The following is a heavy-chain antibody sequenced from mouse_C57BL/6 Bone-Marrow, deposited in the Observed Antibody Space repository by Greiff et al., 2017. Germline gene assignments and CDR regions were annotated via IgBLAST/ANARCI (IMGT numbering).Heavy chain of an antibody. Sequence: EVKLVESGPGLVKPGGSLKLSCAASGFTFSSYSMSWVRQTPEKRLEWVATISDGGSYTYYPDNVKGRFTIPRDNSSNTPYLQLSHLKSEDTAVYYSARGKLERGGAMDYWGQGTSVTVSS. CDR1: GFTFSSYS. CDR2: ISDGGSYT. J-gene: IGHJ4*01. D-gene: IGHD2-1*01. V-gene: IGHV5-4*03. CDR3: ARGKLERGGAMDY.